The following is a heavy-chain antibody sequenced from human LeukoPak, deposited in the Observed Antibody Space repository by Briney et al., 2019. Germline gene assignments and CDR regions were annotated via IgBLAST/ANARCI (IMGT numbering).Heavy chain of an antibody. CDR2: ISAYNGNT. CDR1: GYTFTSYG. Sequence: GASVKVSCKASGYTFTSYGISWVRQAPGQGLEWMGWISAYNGNTNYAQKLQGRVTMTTDTSTSTAYMELRSLRSDDTAVYYCARDGSITIFGVIFDYWGQGTLVTVSS. D-gene: IGHD3-3*01. CDR3: ARDGSITIFGVIFDY. J-gene: IGHJ4*02. V-gene: IGHV1-18*01.